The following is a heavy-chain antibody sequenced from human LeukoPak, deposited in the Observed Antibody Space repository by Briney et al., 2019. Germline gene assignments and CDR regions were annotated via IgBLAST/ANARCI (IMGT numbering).Heavy chain of an antibody. CDR2: IYGSGYT. Sequence: PSETLSLTCTVSGGSITGWYWSWIRQPPGKGLEWIGYIYGSGYTNYNPSLKSRVTMSIDTSKNQFSLKLSSVTAADTAVYYCARGGYYDFWSGVAPLDYWGQGTLVTVSS. CDR3: ARGGYYDFWSGVAPLDY. D-gene: IGHD3-3*01. J-gene: IGHJ4*02. CDR1: GGSITGWY. V-gene: IGHV4-59*08.